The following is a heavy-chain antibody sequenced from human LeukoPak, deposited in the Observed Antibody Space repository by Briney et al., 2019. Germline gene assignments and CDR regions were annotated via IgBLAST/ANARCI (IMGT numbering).Heavy chain of an antibody. CDR1: GFTFSSYA. CDR2: ISGSGGST. V-gene: IGHV3-23*01. Sequence: GGSLRLSCAASGFTFSSYAMSWVRQAPGKGLEWVSGISGSGGSTYYASSVKGRFTISRDNSKNTLYLQMNSLRGEDTAVYYCAKDPTHSFYCGGGNCSADYWGQGTLVTVSS. D-gene: IGHD2-15*01. CDR3: AKDPTHSFYCGGGNCSADY. J-gene: IGHJ4*02.